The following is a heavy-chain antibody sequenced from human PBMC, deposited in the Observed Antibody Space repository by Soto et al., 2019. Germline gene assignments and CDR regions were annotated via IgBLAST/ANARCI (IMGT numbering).Heavy chain of an antibody. CDR3: AIEYSSSPPYYPIGY. J-gene: IGHJ4*02. V-gene: IGHV1-69*13. Sequence: SVKVSCKASGGTFSSYSISWVRQAPGQGLEWMGGIIPIFGTANYAQKFQGRVMITADESTSTAYMELSSLRSEDTAVYYCAIEYSSSPPYYPIGYWGQGTLVTVSS. CDR2: IIPIFGTA. D-gene: IGHD6-6*01. CDR1: GGTFSSYS.